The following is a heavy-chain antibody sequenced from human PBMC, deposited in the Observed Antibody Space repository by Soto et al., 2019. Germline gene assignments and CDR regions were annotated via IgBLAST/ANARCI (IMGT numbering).Heavy chain of an antibody. CDR2: INPSGGST. D-gene: IGHD3-10*01. V-gene: IGHV1-46*03. CDR3: ARVSALYGSGRSGFDY. Sequence: QVQLVQSGAEVKKPGASVKVSCKASGYTFTSYYMHWVRQAPGQGLEWMGIINPSGGSTSYAQKFQGRVTMTRDTSTSTVYMELSSLRSEDTAVYYCARVSALYGSGRSGFDYWGQGTLVTVFS. J-gene: IGHJ4*02. CDR1: GYTFTSYY.